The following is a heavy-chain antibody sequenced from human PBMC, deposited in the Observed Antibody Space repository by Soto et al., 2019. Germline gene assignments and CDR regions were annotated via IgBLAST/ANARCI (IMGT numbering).Heavy chain of an antibody. CDR2: MNPNSGNT. V-gene: IGHV1-8*01. D-gene: IGHD4-17*01. J-gene: IGHJ4*02. Sequence: QVQLVQSGAEVKKTGASVKVSCKASGYTFTSHDINWVRQATGQGLEWMGWMNPNSGNTGYAQKFQGIVTMTRNNSISTAYMELSSLRSEDKAVYDCARWDYGVYARFDFWGQGTLVTVSS. CDR1: GYTFTSHD. CDR3: ARWDYGVYARFDF.